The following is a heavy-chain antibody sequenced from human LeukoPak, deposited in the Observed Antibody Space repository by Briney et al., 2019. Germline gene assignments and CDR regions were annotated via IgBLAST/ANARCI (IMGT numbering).Heavy chain of an antibody. D-gene: IGHD2-2*01. CDR3: ARGAVPWADAFDI. CDR2: IYSGGST. CDR1: GFTVSSNY. Sequence: GGSLRLSCAASGFTVSSNYMSWVRQAPGKGLEWVSVIYSGGSTYYADSVKGRFTISRDNSKNTLYLQTNSLRAEDTAVYYCARGAVPWADAFDIWGQGTMVTVSS. V-gene: IGHV3-53*01. J-gene: IGHJ3*02.